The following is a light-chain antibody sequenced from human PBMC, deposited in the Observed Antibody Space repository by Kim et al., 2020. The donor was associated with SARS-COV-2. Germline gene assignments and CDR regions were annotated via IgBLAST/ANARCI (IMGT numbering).Light chain of an antibody. CDR1: QGINSL. CDR3: QQSTNSPLT. CDR2: PAS. J-gene: IGKJ4*01. V-gene: IGKV1-12*01. Sequence: DIQMTQSPSSVSASVGDRVTITCRASQGINSLLAWYQQKPGKAPKLLIFPASSLDSGVPSRFSGSGSETDFTLTISSLQPEDCATYFCQQSTNSPLTFGGGTKVDIK.